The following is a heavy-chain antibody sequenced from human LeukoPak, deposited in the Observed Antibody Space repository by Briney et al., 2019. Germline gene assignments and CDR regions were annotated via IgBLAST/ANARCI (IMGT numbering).Heavy chain of an antibody. CDR3: ARLLTEHYDRAGEYYFDY. CDR2: IYYSGST. V-gene: IGHV4-39*01. J-gene: IGHJ4*02. Sequence: SETLSLTCTVSGGSISSSSYYWGWIRQPPGKGLEWIGSIYYSGSTYYNPSLKSRVTISVDTSKSQFSLKLSSVTATDTAVYYCARLLTEHYDRAGEYYFDYWGQGTLVTVSS. D-gene: IGHD3-22*01. CDR1: GGSISSSSYY.